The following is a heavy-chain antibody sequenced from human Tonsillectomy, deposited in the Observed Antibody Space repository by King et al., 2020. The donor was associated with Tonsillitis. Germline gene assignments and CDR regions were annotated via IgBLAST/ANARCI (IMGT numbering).Heavy chain of an antibody. D-gene: IGHD2-2*01. CDR1: GGSLSDYS. V-gene: IGHV4-34*01. CDR2: INHSGST. CDR3: AAPVPAAIN. Sequence: VQLQQWGAGLLKPSETLSLTCAVYGGSLSDYSWSWIRQPPGKGLEWIGEINHSGSTNYNPSLKSRVTISVDTSKNQFSLKLSSVTAADTAVYYCAAPVPAAINWGEGTLVTVSS. J-gene: IGHJ4*02.